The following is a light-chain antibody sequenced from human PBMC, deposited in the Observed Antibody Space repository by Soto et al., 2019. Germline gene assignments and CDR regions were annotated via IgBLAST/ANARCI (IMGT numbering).Light chain of an antibody. CDR3: QQSFSTPYT. V-gene: IGKV1-39*01. Sequence: DIRMTQSPSSLAASVGDRVTITCRASQTINKNLNCYQQKPGQAPNHLIYSASDFQSGVHSRFSGSGSGTEFTLTISGLQPEDFATYYCQQSFSTPYTFGQGTELEI. CDR1: QTINKN. J-gene: IGKJ2*01. CDR2: SAS.